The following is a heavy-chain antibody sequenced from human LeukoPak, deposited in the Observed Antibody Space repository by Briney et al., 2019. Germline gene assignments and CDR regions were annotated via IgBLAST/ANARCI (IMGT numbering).Heavy chain of an antibody. CDR2: INPNSGGT. J-gene: IGHJ3*02. V-gene: IGHV1-2*02. Sequence: GASVKVSCKASGYTFTGYYMHWVRQAPGQGLEWMGWINPNSGGTNYAQKFQGRVTITRDTSISTAYMELSRLRSDDTAVYYCARDSILWFGELRDAFDIWGQGTMVTVSS. D-gene: IGHD3-10*01. CDR3: ARDSILWFGELRDAFDI. CDR1: GYTFTGYY.